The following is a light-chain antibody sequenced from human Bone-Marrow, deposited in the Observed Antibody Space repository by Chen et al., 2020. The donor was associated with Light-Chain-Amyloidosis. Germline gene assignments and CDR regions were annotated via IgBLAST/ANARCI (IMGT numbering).Light chain of an antibody. V-gene: IGLV2-23*02. J-gene: IGLJ1*01. Sequence: QSALTQPASVSGSPGQSITISFTGTSSDVGSFNLVSWYQQHPGKAPKLMIYEVNKRPSGVSNRFSGSKSGHTASLTISGLQAEDEADYYCCSYAGSNTYVFGTEAKVTVL. CDR1: SSDVGSFNL. CDR3: CSYAGSNTYV. CDR2: EVN.